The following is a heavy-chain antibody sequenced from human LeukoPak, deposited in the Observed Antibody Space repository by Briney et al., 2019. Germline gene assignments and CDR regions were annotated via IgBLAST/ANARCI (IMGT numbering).Heavy chain of an antibody. CDR3: ATGAYFDH. CDR2: ISDTGGST. V-gene: IGHV3-23*01. CDR1: GFTFSRYG. Sequence: GGSLRLSCAASGFTFSRYGMTWVRQAPGKGLEWVSTISDTGGSTYYPDSVKDRFTISRDNSKNTLYLQMNGLRAEDTAIYYCATGAYFDHWGQGTLVTVSS. J-gene: IGHJ4*02.